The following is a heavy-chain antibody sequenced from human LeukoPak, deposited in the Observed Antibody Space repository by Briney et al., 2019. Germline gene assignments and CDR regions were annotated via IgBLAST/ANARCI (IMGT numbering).Heavy chain of an antibody. V-gene: IGHV4-59*08. D-gene: IGHD5-24*01. CDR3: ATRGEMASPFAY. Sequence: SETLSLTCTVSGGSISSYYWSWIRQPPGKGLEWIGYIYYSGSTNYNPSLKSRVTISVDTSKNQFTLKLSSVTAADTAVYYCATRGEMASPFAYWGQGTLVTVSS. J-gene: IGHJ4*02. CDR1: GGSISSYY. CDR2: IYYSGST.